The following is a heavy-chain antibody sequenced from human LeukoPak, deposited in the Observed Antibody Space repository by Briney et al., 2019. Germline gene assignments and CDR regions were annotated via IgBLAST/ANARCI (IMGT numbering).Heavy chain of an antibody. V-gene: IGHV4-4*02. CDR3: TRESGAFSPFGF. Sequence: SGTLSLTCAVSGGSITTTNWWSWVRQPSGKGLEWISGATNYNPSLESRVSMSIDKSKNHLSLEVTSVTAADTAIYYCTRESGAFSPFGFWGQGTLLTVSS. D-gene: IGHD1-26*01. J-gene: IGHJ4*02. CDR1: GGSITTTNW. CDR2: SGAT.